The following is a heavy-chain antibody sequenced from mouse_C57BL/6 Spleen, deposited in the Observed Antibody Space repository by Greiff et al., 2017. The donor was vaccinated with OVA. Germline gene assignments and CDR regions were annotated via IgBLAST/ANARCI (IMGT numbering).Heavy chain of an antibody. CDR2: IDPNSGGT. D-gene: IGHD1-1*01. V-gene: IGHV1-72*01. Sequence: QVQLKQPGAELVKPGASVKLSCKASGYTFTSYWMHWVKQRPGRGLEWIGRIDPNSGGTKYNEKFKSKATLTVDKPSSTAYMQLSSLTSEDSAVYYCAREGYYGSSFAYWGQGTLVTVSA. CDR1: GYTFTSYW. J-gene: IGHJ3*01. CDR3: AREGYYGSSFAY.